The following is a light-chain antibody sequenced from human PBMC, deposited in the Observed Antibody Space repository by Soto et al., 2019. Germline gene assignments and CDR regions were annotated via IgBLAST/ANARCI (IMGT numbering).Light chain of an antibody. CDR1: SSNIGAGYD. V-gene: IGLV1-40*01. CDR3: QSYDSSLSGSV. Sequence: QSVLTQSPSVSGAPGQRVTISCTGSSSNIGAGYDVHWYQQLPGTAPKLLIYDNTNRPSGVPDRFSGSKSGTSASLAITGLRAEDEAEYYCQSYDSSLSGSVFGGGTQLTVL. CDR2: DNT. J-gene: IGLJ7*01.